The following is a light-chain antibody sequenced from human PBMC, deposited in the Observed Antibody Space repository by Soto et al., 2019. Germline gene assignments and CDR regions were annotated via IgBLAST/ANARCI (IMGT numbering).Light chain of an antibody. Sequence: EVVMTQSPATLSVSPGERATLSCRASQSVNANLAWYQQKPGQAPRLLIHGASNRATGIPARFSGSGFGTEFSLAIRSLQYEDLAVYYCQQYNTWLWTFGQGPKVEIK. CDR3: QQYNTWLWT. J-gene: IGKJ1*01. CDR2: GAS. CDR1: QSVNAN. V-gene: IGKV3-15*01.